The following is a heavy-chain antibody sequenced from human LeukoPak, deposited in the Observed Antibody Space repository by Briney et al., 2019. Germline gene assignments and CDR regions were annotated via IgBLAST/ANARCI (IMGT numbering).Heavy chain of an antibody. CDR3: VSFYETY. CDR2: INSDGSWT. Sequence: PGGSLRLSCAASGFTFSSYWMHWVRQAPGKGLVWVSRINSDGSWTSYADSVKGRFTISKDNAKNTVCLQMNSLRAEDTAVYYCVSFYETYWGRGTLVTVSS. D-gene: IGHD2/OR15-2a*01. V-gene: IGHV3-74*01. CDR1: GFTFSSYW. J-gene: IGHJ4*02.